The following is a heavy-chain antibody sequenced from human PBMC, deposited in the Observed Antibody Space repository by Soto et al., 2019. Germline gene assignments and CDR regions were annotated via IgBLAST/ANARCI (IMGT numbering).Heavy chain of an antibody. V-gene: IGHV1-46*01. Sequence: QVQLVQSGAEVKKPGASVKVSCKASGYTFTSYYMHWVRQAPGQGLEWMGIINPSGGSTSYAQKFQGRVTMTRDTSTSTVYMELSSLRSEDTAVYYCARDLYSSGWYIGSGYFDYWGQGTLVTVSS. D-gene: IGHD6-19*01. J-gene: IGHJ4*02. CDR2: INPSGGST. CDR3: ARDLYSSGWYIGSGYFDY. CDR1: GYTFTSYY.